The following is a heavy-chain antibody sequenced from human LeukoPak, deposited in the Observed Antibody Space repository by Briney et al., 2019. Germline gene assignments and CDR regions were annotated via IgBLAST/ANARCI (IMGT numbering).Heavy chain of an antibody. V-gene: IGHV1-2*02. CDR1: GYTFTDYY. J-gene: IGHJ4*02. D-gene: IGHD6-19*01. Sequence: ASVKVSCKASGYTFTDYYMHWVRQAPGQGLEWMGWINPNSDGTNYAQKFQGRVTMTRDTSISTADMELSRLRSDDTAVYYCARVDRPYSSSVGYWGQGTLVTVSS. CDR2: INPNSDGT. CDR3: ARVDRPYSSSVGY.